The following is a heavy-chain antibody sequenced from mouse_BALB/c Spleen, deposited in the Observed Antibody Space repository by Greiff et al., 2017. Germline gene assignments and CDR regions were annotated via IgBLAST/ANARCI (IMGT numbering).Heavy chain of an antibody. D-gene: IGHD2-1*01. J-gene: IGHJ4*01. CDR3: ASRYGNTRYAMDY. Sequence: LVKTGASVKISCKTSGFSFSGNYMRWVKQSHGQSLEWIGYICCYNGATSYNQKFTGKAPLTVDTSSSTAYMQFNSLTSEDSAVYYCASRYGNTRYAMDYWGQGTSVTVSS. CDR2: ICCYNGAT. CDR1: GFSFSGNY. V-gene: IGHV1S34*01.